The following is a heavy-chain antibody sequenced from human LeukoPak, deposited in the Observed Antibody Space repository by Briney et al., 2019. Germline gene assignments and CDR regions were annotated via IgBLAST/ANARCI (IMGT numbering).Heavy chain of an antibody. CDR2: IYYSGST. CDR3: ARHVSVHYSSFDY. J-gene: IGHJ4*02. CDR1: GGSNSSYF. V-gene: IGHV4-59*08. Sequence: SETLSLTCTVSGGSNSSYFWSWILQPPGKGLEWIGYIYYSGSTNYNPSLKSRVIISVDTSKKQFSLNLTSVTAADTAVYYCARHVSVHYSSFDYWGRGTLVTVSS. D-gene: IGHD2-15*01.